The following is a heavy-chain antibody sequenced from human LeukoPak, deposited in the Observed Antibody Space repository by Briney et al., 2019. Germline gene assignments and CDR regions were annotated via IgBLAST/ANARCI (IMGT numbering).Heavy chain of an antibody. Sequence: GGSLRLTCAASGSTVSSNYMSWVRQAPGKGLEWVSVIYTGGNTHYADSVKGRFTISRDNSKNTVFLQMNSLRPEDTAVYYCARGDSSSWKNYYYYYGMDVWGQGTTVTVSS. CDR1: GSTVSSNY. CDR2: IYTGGNT. J-gene: IGHJ6*02. CDR3: ARGDSSSWKNYYYYYGMDV. V-gene: IGHV3-66*02. D-gene: IGHD6-13*01.